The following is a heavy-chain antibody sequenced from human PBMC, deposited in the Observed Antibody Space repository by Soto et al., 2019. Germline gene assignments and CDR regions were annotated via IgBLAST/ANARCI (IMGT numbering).Heavy chain of an antibody. J-gene: IGHJ3*02. CDR3: ARDSTYYYDSSGYEVDAFDI. Sequence: QVQLVESGGGVVQPGRSLRLSCAASGFTFSSYAMHWVRQAPGKGLEWVAVISYDGSNKYYADSVKGRFTISRDNSKNTLYLQMNSLRAEDTAVYYCARDSTYYYDSSGYEVDAFDIWGQGTMVTVSS. D-gene: IGHD3-22*01. CDR1: GFTFSSYA. V-gene: IGHV3-30-3*01. CDR2: ISYDGSNK.